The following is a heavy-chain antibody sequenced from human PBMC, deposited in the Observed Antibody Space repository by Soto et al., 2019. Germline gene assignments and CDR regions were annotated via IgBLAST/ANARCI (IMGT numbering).Heavy chain of an antibody. D-gene: IGHD5-12*01. CDR1: GGTISYYA. V-gene: IGHV1-69*01. CDR2: IIPIFGTG. Sequence: QVQLVQSGAEVKKTGSLVKVSCKASGGTISYYAINWVRQAPGQGLEWMGGIIPIFGTGNYAQKFQGRVTITADESTSTAYLDLSGLRPEDTAVYYCARPVEMATISRSYLFYWGQGTLVTVSS. J-gene: IGHJ4*02. CDR3: ARPVEMATISRSYLFY.